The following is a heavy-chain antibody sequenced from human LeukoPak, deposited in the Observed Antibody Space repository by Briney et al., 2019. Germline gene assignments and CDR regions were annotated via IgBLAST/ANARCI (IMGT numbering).Heavy chain of an antibody. V-gene: IGHV4-59*01. CDR1: GGSISSYY. Sequence: ASETLSLTCTVSGGSISSYYWSWIRQPPGKGLAWIGYIYYSGSTNYNPSLKSRVTISVDTSKNQFSLKLSSVTAADTAVYYCARGDSGYDTYYFDYWGQGTLVTVSS. CDR3: ARGDSGYDTYYFDY. CDR2: IYYSGST. D-gene: IGHD5-12*01. J-gene: IGHJ4*02.